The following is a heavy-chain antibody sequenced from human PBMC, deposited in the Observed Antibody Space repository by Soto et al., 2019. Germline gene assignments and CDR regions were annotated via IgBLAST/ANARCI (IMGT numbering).Heavy chain of an antibody. D-gene: IGHD5-12*01. Sequence: ASVKVSCKASGYTLTSYYMHWVRRAPGQGLEWMGIINPSGGSTSYAQKFQGRVTMTRDTSTSTVYMELSSLRSEDTAVYYCARDSGYVYPRYYFDNWGQGTLVTVSS. V-gene: IGHV1-46*01. J-gene: IGHJ4*02. CDR3: ARDSGYVYPRYYFDN. CDR1: GYTLTSYY. CDR2: INPSGGST.